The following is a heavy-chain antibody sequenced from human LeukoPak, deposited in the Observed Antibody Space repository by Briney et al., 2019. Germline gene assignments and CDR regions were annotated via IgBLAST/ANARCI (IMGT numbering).Heavy chain of an antibody. Sequence: GGSLRLSCAASGFTFSSYGMHWVRQAPGKGLEWVSGISPSGDITYYADSVKGRFTISRDNSKNTLCLEVISLTAEDTAVYYCAKDDAWLRFGEWSQGTLVTVSS. V-gene: IGHV3-23*01. CDR2: ISPSGDIT. D-gene: IGHD3-10*01. CDR3: AKDDAWLRFGE. J-gene: IGHJ4*02. CDR1: GFTFSSYG.